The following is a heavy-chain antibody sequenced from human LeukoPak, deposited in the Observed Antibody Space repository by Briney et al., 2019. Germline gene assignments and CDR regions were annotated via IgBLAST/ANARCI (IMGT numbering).Heavy chain of an antibody. CDR1: GGSFSGFY. Sequence: PSETLSLTCAVYGGSFSGFYWSWIRQPPGKGLEWIGEVSHSGSTNYNPSLKSRVTISVDTSKNQFSLKMSSVTAADTAVNYCHLDFRSGDDAFGIWGQGTMVTVSS. D-gene: IGHD2/OR15-2a*01. CDR3: HLDFRSGDDAFGI. CDR2: VSHSGST. V-gene: IGHV4-34*01. J-gene: IGHJ3*02.